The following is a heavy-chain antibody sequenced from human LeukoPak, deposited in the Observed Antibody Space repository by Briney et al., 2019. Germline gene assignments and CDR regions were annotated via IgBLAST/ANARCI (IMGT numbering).Heavy chain of an antibody. CDR1: GYTFTSYD. Sequence: ASPKASCKASGYTFTSYDINWVRQATGQGLEWMGWMNPNSGNTGYAQKFQGRVTMTRSASINTAYMELSSLTSDDTAVYYCARSSVGARRRIDYWGQGTLVTVSA. CDR3: ARSSVGARRRIDY. D-gene: IGHD1-26*01. J-gene: IGHJ4*02. CDR2: MNPNSGNT. V-gene: IGHV1-8*01.